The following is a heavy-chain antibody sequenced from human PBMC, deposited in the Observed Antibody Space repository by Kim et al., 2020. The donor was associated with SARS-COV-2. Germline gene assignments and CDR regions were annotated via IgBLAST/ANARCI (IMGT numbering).Heavy chain of an antibody. J-gene: IGHJ4*02. CDR2: IFYSGST. D-gene: IGHD3-16*01. CDR3: ARSEGGASWHQVDY. Sequence: SETLSLTCTVSSDSISAYYWSWIRQLPGKGLEWIGYIFYSGSTNYNPSLKSRVTISWDTSRNQFSLDLTSVTDADTAVDYCARSEGGASWHQVDYWGRG. CDR1: SDSISAYY. V-gene: IGHV4-59*01.